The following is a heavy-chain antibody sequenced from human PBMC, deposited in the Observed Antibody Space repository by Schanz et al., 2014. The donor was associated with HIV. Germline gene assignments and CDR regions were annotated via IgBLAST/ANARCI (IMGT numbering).Heavy chain of an antibody. V-gene: IGHV3-30*18. D-gene: IGHD3-22*01. CDR2: ISYDGVNK. J-gene: IGHJ6*02. CDR1: GFTFSNYG. CDR3: AKDRNYYDSKYRGKGNYYYYYGMDV. Sequence: QVQLVESGGGVVRPGKSLRLSCEASGFTFSNYGMHWVRQAPGKGLEWVAVISYDGVNKHFADSVKGRFTISRDNSKNTLNLQMKSLRAEDTAVYYCAKDRNYYDSKYRGKGNYYYYYGMDVWGQGTTVTVSS.